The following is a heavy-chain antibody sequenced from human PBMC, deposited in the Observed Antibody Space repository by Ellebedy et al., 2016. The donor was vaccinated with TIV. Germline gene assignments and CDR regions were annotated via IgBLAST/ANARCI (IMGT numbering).Heavy chain of an antibody. D-gene: IGHD4-17*01. CDR1: GGSISGYY. V-gene: IGHV4-59*01. CDR2: IYNSGST. J-gene: IGHJ4*02. Sequence: GSLRLXXTVSGGSISGYYWNWIRQSPGKGLEWIGYIYNSGSTNYNPSLKSRATISVDTSKNQFSLKLSSVTAADTAVYYCANRDYANWGQGTLVTVSS. CDR3: ANRDYAN.